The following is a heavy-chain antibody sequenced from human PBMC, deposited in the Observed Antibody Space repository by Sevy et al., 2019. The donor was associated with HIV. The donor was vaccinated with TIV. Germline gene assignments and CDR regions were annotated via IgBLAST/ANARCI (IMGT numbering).Heavy chain of an antibody. CDR3: ARMMFGESTTQFDY. V-gene: IGHV2-70*01. D-gene: IGHD3-10*02. CDR2: IDWDDDA. J-gene: IGHJ4*02. Sequence: SGPTLVNPTQTLTLTCTFSGFSLNPSGMCVSWIRQPPGKALEWLALIDWDDDAYYSSSLKTRLTISNDTSKNQVVLTMTNIDPVDTATYYCARMMFGESTTQFDYWGQGTLVTVSS. CDR1: GFSLNPSGMC.